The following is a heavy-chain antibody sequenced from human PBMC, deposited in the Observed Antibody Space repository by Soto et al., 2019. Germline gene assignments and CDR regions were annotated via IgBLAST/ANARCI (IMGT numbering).Heavy chain of an antibody. CDR3: ARSTGGFYDILTGYYPKPPIFDY. V-gene: IGHV4-59*01. CDR2: IYYSGST. D-gene: IGHD3-9*01. Sequence: SETLSLTCTVSGGSISSYYWSWIRQPPGKGLEWFGYIYYSGSTNYNPSLKSRVTISVDTSKNQFSLKLSSVTAADTAVYYCARSTGGFYDILTGYYPKPPIFDYWGQGTLVTVS. CDR1: GGSISSYY. J-gene: IGHJ4*02.